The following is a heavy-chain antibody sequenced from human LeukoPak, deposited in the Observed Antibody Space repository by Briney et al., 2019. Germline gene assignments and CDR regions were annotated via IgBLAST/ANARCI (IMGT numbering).Heavy chain of an antibody. Sequence: SVKVPFKASGCAFSSYAISWLRQAPAQGLEWMGGIIPIFGTANYAQKFQGRVTITTDESTSTAYMELSSLRSEDTAVYYCARGYCSSTSCYAFDYWGQGTLVTVSS. CDR3: ARGYCSSTSCYAFDY. V-gene: IGHV1-69*05. CDR1: GCAFSSYA. D-gene: IGHD2-2*01. J-gene: IGHJ4*02. CDR2: IIPIFGTA.